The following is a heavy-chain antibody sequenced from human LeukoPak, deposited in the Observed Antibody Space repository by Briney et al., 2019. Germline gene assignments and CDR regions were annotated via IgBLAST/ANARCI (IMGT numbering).Heavy chain of an antibody. V-gene: IGHV3-21*06. D-gene: IGHD3-22*01. J-gene: IGHJ4*02. CDR1: GFIFSSYS. CDR2: ISSSSSNI. Sequence: GGSLRLSCGASGFIFSSYSMNCVRQAPGKGLEWVSSISSSSSNIYYADPVKGRFTISRDNAKNSLYLQMNSLRADDTAVYYCARDRYYYDSSGHYPGGDYWGQGTLVTVSS. CDR3: ARDRYYYDSSGHYPGGDY.